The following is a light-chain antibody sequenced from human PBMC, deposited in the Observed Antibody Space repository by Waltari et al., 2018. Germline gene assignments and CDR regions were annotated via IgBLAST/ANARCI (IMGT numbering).Light chain of an antibody. J-gene: IGKJ5*01. CDR2: DAS. CDR1: QSVSSN. CDR3: QHYLNWPST. V-gene: IGKV3-15*01. Sequence: VVMTQSPGTLSVSPGERATLSCRASQSVSSNLAWYQQKPGQAPRLLIYDASTRATGIPARFSGSGSGTEFTLTISSLQSEDFAVYYCQHYLNWPSTFGQGTRLE.